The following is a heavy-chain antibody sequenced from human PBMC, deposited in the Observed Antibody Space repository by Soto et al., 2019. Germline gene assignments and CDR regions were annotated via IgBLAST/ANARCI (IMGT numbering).Heavy chain of an antibody. CDR3: AKATDFWTLFDY. D-gene: IGHD3-3*01. V-gene: IGHV3-30*18. CDR1: GFTFSSYG. CDR2: ISYDGSNK. Sequence: QVQLVESGGGVVQPGRSLRLSCAASGFTFSSYGMHWVRQAPGKGLEWVAVISYDGSNKYYADSVKGRFTISRDNSKNTLYLQMNSLRAEDTAVYYCAKATDFWTLFDYWGQGTLVTVSP. J-gene: IGHJ4*02.